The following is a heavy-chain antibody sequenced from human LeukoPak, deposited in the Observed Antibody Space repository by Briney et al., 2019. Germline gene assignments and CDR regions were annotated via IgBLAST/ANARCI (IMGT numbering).Heavy chain of an antibody. CDR2: IGSSSSYI. CDR3: ARDLGDGYNY. CDR1: GFTFSSYS. D-gene: IGHD5-24*01. J-gene: IGHJ4*02. Sequence: GGSLRLSCAASGFTFSSYSMNWVRQAPGKGLEWVSSIGSSSSYIYYADSVKGRFTISRDNAKNSLYLQMNSLRAEDTAVYYCARDLGDGYNYWGQGTLVTVSS. V-gene: IGHV3-21*01.